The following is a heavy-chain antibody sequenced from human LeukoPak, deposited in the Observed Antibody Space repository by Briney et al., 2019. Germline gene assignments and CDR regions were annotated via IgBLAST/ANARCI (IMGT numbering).Heavy chain of an antibody. Sequence: SETLSLTCTVSGXSISGYFWSWIRQPPGKGLEWIGYIYYSGSTGYSPSLKSRVTISVDTSKNQFSLKLTSVTAADTAVYYCARGRWLPLPDQWGQGTLVTVSS. CDR2: IYYSGST. V-gene: IGHV4-59*01. D-gene: IGHD5-24*01. J-gene: IGHJ4*02. CDR1: GXSISGYF. CDR3: ARGRWLPLPDQ.